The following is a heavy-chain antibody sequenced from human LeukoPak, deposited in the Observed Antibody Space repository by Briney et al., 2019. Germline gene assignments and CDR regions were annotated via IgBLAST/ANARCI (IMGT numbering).Heavy chain of an antibody. V-gene: IGHV1-18*01. D-gene: IGHD3-22*01. Sequence: ASVKVSCTASGYTFTSYGISWVRQAPGQGLEWMGWISAYNGNTNYAQKLQGRVTMTTDTSTSTAYMELRSLRSDDTAVYYCARAQYYYDSSGYSQFDYWGQGTLVTVSS. CDR1: GYTFTSYG. CDR2: ISAYNGNT. J-gene: IGHJ4*02. CDR3: ARAQYYYDSSGYSQFDY.